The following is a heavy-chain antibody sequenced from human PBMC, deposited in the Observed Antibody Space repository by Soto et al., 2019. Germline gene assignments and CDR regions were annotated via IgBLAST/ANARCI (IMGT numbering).Heavy chain of an antibody. CDR3: ARGGFYDSSGARNYYYYGMNV. J-gene: IGHJ6*02. CDR2: FSAYDGYT. V-gene: IGHV1-18*01. Sequence: QVQLVQSGAEVRKLGASVKVSCKASGYTFTSYGITWVRQAPGQGLEWLGRFSAYDGYTNYAQILQGRVSMTTDTSTKTAYMELRSLRSDDAAMYYCARGGFYDSSGARNYYYYGMNVWGQWTTVTVSS. D-gene: IGHD3-22*01. CDR1: GYTFTSYG.